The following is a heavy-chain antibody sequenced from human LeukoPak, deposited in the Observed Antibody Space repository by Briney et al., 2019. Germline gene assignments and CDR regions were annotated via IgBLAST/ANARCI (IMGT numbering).Heavy chain of an antibody. V-gene: IGHV1-69*13. CDR1: GGTFSSYA. CDR3: ARVKSVRFLEWLLYY. J-gene: IGHJ4*02. Sequence: GASVKVSCKASGGTFSSYAISWVRQAPGQGLEWMGGIIPIFGTANYAQKFQGRVTITADESASTAYMELSSLRSEDTAVYYCARVKSVRFLEWLLYYWGQGTLVTVSS. D-gene: IGHD3-3*01. CDR2: IIPIFGTA.